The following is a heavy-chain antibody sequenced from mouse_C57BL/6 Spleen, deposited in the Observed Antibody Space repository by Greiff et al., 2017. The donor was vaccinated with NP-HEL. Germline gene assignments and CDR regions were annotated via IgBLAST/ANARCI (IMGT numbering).Heavy chain of an antibody. Sequence: LQESGPELVKPGASVKISCKASGYAFSSSWMNWVKQRPGKGLEWIGRIYPGDGDTNYNGKFKGKATLTADKSSSTAYMHLSSLTSEDSAVDFYARVGDYLFAYWGQGTLVTVSA. CDR3: ARVGDYLFAY. V-gene: IGHV1-82*01. CDR1: GYAFSSSW. CDR2: IYPGDGDT. J-gene: IGHJ3*01. D-gene: IGHD2-4*01.